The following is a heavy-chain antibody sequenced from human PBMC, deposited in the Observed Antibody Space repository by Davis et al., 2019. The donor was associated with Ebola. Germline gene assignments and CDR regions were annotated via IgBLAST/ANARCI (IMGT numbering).Heavy chain of an antibody. D-gene: IGHD2-2*01. CDR1: GASFRDYY. CDR2: IDYRGRT. CDR3: ASPHQIRGQDDFDC. V-gene: IGHV4-34*10. J-gene: IGHJ4*02. Sequence: PSETLSLTCTLYGASFRDYYWGWVRQAPGKGLEWIGEIDYRGRTEYHPSLKSRIAMSIDTSKNQFSLRLTSVTAADTAIYFCASPHQIRGQDDFDCWGQGTLVTVSS.